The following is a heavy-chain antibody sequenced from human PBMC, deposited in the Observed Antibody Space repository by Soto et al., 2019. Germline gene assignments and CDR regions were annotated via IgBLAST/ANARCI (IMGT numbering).Heavy chain of an antibody. V-gene: IGHV1-24*01. J-gene: IGHJ4*02. CDR1: GSSLTELS. CDR3: AGGGHIGVVTDSFDS. CDR2: FDPEEGDT. D-gene: IGHD2-21*02. Sequence: ASVKVSCKVSGSSLTELSMHWVRQAPGKGLEWMGSFDPEEGDTIYAQKFQGRVTMTEDTYTDTAYMELSSLRSEDTAVYYCAGGGHIGVVTDSFDSWGQGTVDTVSS.